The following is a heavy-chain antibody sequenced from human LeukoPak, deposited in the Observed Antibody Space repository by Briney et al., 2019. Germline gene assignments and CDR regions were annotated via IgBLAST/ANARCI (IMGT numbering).Heavy chain of an antibody. CDR2: INHSGST. D-gene: IGHD2-15*01. CDR1: GGSFSGYY. V-gene: IGHV4-34*01. CDR3: AREEDCSGGICYLGNAFDI. J-gene: IGHJ3*02. Sequence: PSETLSLTCAVYGGSFSGYYWSWIRQPPGKGLEWIGEINHSGSTNYNASLKSRVTISVDTSKNQFSLKLSSVTAADTAVYYCAREEDCSGGICYLGNAFDIWGQGTMDTVSS.